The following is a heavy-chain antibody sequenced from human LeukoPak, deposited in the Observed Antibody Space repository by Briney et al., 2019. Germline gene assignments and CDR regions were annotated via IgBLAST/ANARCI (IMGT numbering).Heavy chain of an antibody. CDR1: GFTVSSNY. Sequence: GGSLRLSCAASGFTVSSNYMSWVRQAPGKGLEWVSVIYSGGSTYYADSVKGRFTISRDNSKNTLYLQMNSLRAEDTAVYYCARDGYGDDSPFDYWGQGTLVTVSS. CDR3: ARDGYGDDSPFDY. CDR2: IYSGGST. V-gene: IGHV3-53*01. J-gene: IGHJ4*02. D-gene: IGHD4-17*01.